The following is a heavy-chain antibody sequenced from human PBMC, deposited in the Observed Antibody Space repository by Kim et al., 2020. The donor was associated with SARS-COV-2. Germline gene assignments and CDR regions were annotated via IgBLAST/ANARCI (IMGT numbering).Heavy chain of an antibody. J-gene: IGHJ4*02. V-gene: IGHV4-59*08. CDR1: GDSLSGYY. CDR2: IYYSGSP. D-gene: IGHD2-15*01. CDR3: ARRSSPENYFDY. Sequence: SETLSLTCTVSGDSLSGYYWSWIRRPPGKELEWIGHIYYSGSPTYNPSLKSRVTLSVDTSKNQFSLKLNSVTAADTAVYYCARRSSPENYFDYWGQGTL.